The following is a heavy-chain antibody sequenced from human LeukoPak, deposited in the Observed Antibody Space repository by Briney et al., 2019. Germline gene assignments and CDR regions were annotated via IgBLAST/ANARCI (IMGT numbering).Heavy chain of an antibody. CDR3: ARDGGYYFDY. J-gene: IGHJ4*02. Sequence: GGSLRLSCAASGFTFRSHWMHWVRQAPGKGLVWVSRVNSDGSTTSYADSVKGRFTISRDNAKNTLYLQMNSLRAEDTAVYFCARDGGYYFDYWGQGALVTVSS. CDR1: GFTFRSHW. CDR2: VNSDGSTT. V-gene: IGHV3-74*01. D-gene: IGHD3-16*01.